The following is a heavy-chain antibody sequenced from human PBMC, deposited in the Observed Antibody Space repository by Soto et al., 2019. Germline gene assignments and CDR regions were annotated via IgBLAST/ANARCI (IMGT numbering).Heavy chain of an antibody. Sequence: SGPTLVNPTQTLTLTCTFSGFSLSTSGLSVSWIRQPPGKALEWLALIDWDDDKYYSTSLKTRLTISKDTSKNQVVLTMTNMDPVDTATYYCARIRVYYDSSGSRDYYGMDVWGQGTTVTVSS. CDR1: GFSLSTSGLS. D-gene: IGHD3-22*01. V-gene: IGHV2-70*01. J-gene: IGHJ6*02. CDR3: ARIRVYYDSSGSRDYYGMDV. CDR2: IDWDDDK.